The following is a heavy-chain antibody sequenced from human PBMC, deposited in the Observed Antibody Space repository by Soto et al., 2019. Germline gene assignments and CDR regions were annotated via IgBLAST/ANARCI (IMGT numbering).Heavy chain of an antibody. CDR3: AREQNRWIQLHTRFDY. V-gene: IGHV3-30-3*01. Sequence: PWGSLRLSCAASGFTFSSYAMHWVRQAPGKGLEWVAVISYDGSNKYYADSVKGRFTISRDNSKNTLYLQMNSLRAEDTAVYYCAREQNRWIQLHTRFDYWGQGTLVTVSS. J-gene: IGHJ4*02. CDR2: ISYDGSNK. D-gene: IGHD5-18*01. CDR1: GFTFSSYA.